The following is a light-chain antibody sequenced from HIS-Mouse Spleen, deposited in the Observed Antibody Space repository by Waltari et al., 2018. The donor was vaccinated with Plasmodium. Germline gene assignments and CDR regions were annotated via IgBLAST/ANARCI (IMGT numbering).Light chain of an antibody. CDR3: YSTDSSGNHRV. CDR1: ALPKKY. J-gene: IGLJ3*02. V-gene: IGLV3-10*01. CDR2: GDS. Sequence: SYELTPPPSVSVSPGQTARITCSGDALPKKYAYWYQQKSGQAPVLVIYGDSKRPSGLPERFSGSSSGTMATLTISGAQVEDEADYYCYSTDSSGNHRVFGGGTKLTVL.